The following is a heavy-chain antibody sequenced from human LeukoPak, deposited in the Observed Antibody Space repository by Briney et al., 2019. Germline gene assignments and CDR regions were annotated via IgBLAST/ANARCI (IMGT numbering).Heavy chain of an antibody. CDR3: VRDIDYYDSSGFGGGYYYYYYMDV. V-gene: IGHV1-2*06. J-gene: IGHJ6*03. D-gene: IGHD3-22*01. CDR1: GYTFIDYH. Sequence: ASVKVSCKASGYTFIDYHLHWVRQAPGQGLEWMGRINPKSGGTNYAQKFQGRVTMTRDTSISTAYMELSSLRSDDKAVYFCVRDIDYYDSSGFGGGYYYYYYMDVWGRGTTVTVSS. CDR2: INPKSGGT.